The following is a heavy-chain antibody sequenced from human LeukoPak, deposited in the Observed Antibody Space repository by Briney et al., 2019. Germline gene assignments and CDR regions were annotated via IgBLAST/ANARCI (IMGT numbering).Heavy chain of an antibody. CDR1: GYSFTSYW. CDR2: IYPGDSDT. CDR3: ARRGIVATTQDYYFDY. Sequence: GESLKISRKGSGYSFTSYWIGWVRQIPGKGLEWMGIIYPGDSDTRYSPSFQGQVTISADKSISTAYLQWSSLKASDTAMYYCARRGIVATTQDYYFDYWGQGTLVTVSS. J-gene: IGHJ4*02. V-gene: IGHV5-51*01. D-gene: IGHD5-12*01.